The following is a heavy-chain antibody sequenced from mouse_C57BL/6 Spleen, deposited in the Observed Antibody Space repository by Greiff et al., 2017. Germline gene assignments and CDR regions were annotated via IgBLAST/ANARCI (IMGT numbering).Heavy chain of an antibody. CDR3: ARANWGAWYFDV. Sequence: DVQLQESGPGMVKPSQSLSLTCTVTGYSITSGYDWHWIRHFPGNKLEWMGYISYSGSTNYNPSLKSPISLTHDTSKNHFFLKVNSVTTEDTATYYCARANWGAWYFDVWGTGTTVTVSS. CDR2: ISYSGST. CDR1: GYSITSGYD. D-gene: IGHD4-1*02. V-gene: IGHV3-1*01. J-gene: IGHJ1*03.